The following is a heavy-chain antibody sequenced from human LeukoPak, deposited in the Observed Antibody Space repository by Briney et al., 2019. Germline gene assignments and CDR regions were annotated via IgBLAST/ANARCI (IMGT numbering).Heavy chain of an antibody. CDR3: AEGLGGIAVAGTGY. CDR2: ISGSGGST. D-gene: IGHD6-19*01. J-gene: IGHJ4*02. V-gene: IGHV3-23*01. Sequence: GGSLRLSCAASGFTISSYAMSWVRQPPGKGLEWVSAISGSGGSTYYADSVKGRFTISRDNSKNTLYLQMNSLRAEDTGVYYCAEGLGGIAVAGTGYWGQGTLVAVSS. CDR1: GFTISSYA.